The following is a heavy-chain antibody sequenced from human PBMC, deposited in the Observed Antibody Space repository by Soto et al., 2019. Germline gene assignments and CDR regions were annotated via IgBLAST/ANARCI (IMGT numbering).Heavy chain of an antibody. CDR2: ISYDGSNK. Sequence: QVQLVESGGGVVQPGRSLRLSCAASGFTFSSYGMHWVRQAPGKGLEWVAVISYDGSNKYYADSVKGRFTISRDNSKNTLYLHMNSLRAEDTAVYYCAKDFLWFGELPSPFDYWGQGTLATVSS. CDR1: GFTFSSYG. V-gene: IGHV3-30*18. CDR3: AKDFLWFGELPSPFDY. J-gene: IGHJ4*02. D-gene: IGHD3-10*01.